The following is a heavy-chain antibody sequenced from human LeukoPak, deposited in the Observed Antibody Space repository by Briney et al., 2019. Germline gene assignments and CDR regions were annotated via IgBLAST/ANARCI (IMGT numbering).Heavy chain of an antibody. D-gene: IGHD3-22*01. CDR2: IYYSGRT. J-gene: IGHJ2*01. CDR1: GGSISSSSYY. Sequence: SETLSLTCTVSGGSISSSSYYWGWIRQPPGKGLEWIGSIYYSGRTHYNPSLESRVTISVDTSKNQFSLKLSSVTAADTAVYYCARGVTMIVVVIHDWYFDLWGRGTLVTVSS. CDR3: ARGVTMIVVVIHDWYFDL. V-gene: IGHV4-39*01.